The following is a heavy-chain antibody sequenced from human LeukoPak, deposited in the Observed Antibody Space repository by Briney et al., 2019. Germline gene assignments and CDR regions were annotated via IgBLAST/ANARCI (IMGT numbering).Heavy chain of an antibody. CDR1: GFTFSSYA. CDR3: ANGAHYTYYYGSGSYEGGFDY. D-gene: IGHD3-10*01. V-gene: IGHV3-23*01. J-gene: IGHJ4*02. Sequence: GGSLRLSCAASGFTFSSYAMSWARQAPGKGLEWVSAISGSGGSTYYADSVKGRFTISRDNSKNTLYLQMNSLRAEDTAVYYCANGAHYTYYYGSGSYEGGFDYWGQGTLVTVSS. CDR2: ISGSGGST.